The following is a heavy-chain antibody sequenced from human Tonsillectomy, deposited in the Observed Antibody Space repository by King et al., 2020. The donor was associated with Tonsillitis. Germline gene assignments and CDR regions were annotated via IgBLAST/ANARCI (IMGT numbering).Heavy chain of an antibody. Sequence: VQLVDFGGGLVQPGGSLRLSCAASGFTISSYDMHWVRQATGKGLEWVSGIGTADDTYYRGSVKGRFTISRENAKNSLYLQMNSLRAGDTAVYYCARGTMVRGVITPLFDYWGQGTLVTVSS. V-gene: IGHV3-13*01. CDR1: GFTISSYD. CDR2: IGTADDT. J-gene: IGHJ4*02. D-gene: IGHD3-10*01. CDR3: ARGTMVRGVITPLFDY.